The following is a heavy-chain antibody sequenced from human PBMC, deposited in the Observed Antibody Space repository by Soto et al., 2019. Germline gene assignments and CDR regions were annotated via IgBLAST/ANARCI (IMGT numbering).Heavy chain of an antibody. J-gene: IGHJ5*02. Sequence: SETLSLTCTVSCGPISSYYWSWIRQPPGNGLYCIGYIYYSVITNXXPSLKSRXXISVDTSKNHXSLKLXSVTAAYTALYYCAVVDSTGNCFDPWCEGALVTVSS. CDR2: IYYSVIT. V-gene: IGHV4-59*08. D-gene: IGHD6-25*01. CDR1: CGPISSYY. CDR3: AVVDSTGNCFDP.